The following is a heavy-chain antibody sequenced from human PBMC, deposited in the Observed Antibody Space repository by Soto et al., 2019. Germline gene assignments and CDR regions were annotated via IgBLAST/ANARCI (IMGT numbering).Heavy chain of an antibody. CDR1: GFTFSSYA. CDR3: AKAPNWNEEG. Sequence: EVQLLESGGGLVQPGGSLRLSGAASGFTFSSYAMSWVRQAPGKGLEWVSVISGSGGSTYYADSVKGRFTISRDNSKNTLYLQLNSLRAEDTAVYYCAKAPNWNEEGWGQGTLVTVSS. V-gene: IGHV3-23*01. D-gene: IGHD1-20*01. CDR2: ISGSGGST. J-gene: IGHJ4*02.